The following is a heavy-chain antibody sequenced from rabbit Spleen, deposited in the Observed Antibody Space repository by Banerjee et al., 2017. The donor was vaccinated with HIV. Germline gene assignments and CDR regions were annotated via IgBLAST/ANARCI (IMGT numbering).Heavy chain of an antibody. Sequence: QEQLVESGGGLVKPGASLTLTCKASGFSFSSSYYICWVRQAPGKGLEWIACIDSDIGGSTYYANWAKGRFTISKTSSTTVTLQMTSLTAADTATYFCARDTGTSFSSYGMDLWGPGTLVTVS. J-gene: IGHJ6*01. CDR2: IDSDIGGST. D-gene: IGHD7-1*01. CDR3: ARDTGTSFSSYGMDL. V-gene: IGHV1S45*01. CDR1: GFSFSSSYY.